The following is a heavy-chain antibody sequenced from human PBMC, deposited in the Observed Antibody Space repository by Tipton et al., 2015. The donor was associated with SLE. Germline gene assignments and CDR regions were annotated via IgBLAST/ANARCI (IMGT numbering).Heavy chain of an antibody. V-gene: IGHV4-59*12. Sequence: LRLSCTVSGGSINSYYWSLIRQPPGKGLEWIGYIYYSGSTNYNPSLKSRVTISVDTSKNQFSLKLNSMTAADTAVYYCATMVNYYDSRPDNWFDPWGQGTLVTVSS. D-gene: IGHD3-22*01. CDR1: GGSINSYY. CDR3: ATMVNYYDSRPDNWFDP. CDR2: IYYSGST. J-gene: IGHJ5*02.